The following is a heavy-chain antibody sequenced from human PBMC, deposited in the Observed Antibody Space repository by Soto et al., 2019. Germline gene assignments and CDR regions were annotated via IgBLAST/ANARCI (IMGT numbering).Heavy chain of an antibody. CDR3: AKDRYGSDPLYYYYYMDV. Sequence: VQLLESGGGLVQPGGSLRLSCAASGFTFSSYAMSWVRQAPGKGLEWVSAISGSGGSTYYADSVKGRFTISRDNSKNTLYLQMNSLRAEDTAVYYCAKDRYGSDPLYYYYYMDVWGKGTTVTVSS. CDR2: ISGSGGST. CDR1: GFTFSSYA. V-gene: IGHV3-23*01. J-gene: IGHJ6*03. D-gene: IGHD3-10*01.